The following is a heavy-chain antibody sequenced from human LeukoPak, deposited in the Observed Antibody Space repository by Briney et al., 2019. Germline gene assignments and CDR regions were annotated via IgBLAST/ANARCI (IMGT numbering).Heavy chain of an antibody. Sequence: GGSLRLSCAASGFTFSSYGMHWVRQAPGKGLEWVAFIRYDGSNKYYADSVKGRFTISRDNSKNTLYLQMNSLRAEDTAVYYCAKETQYSSSWYYFDYWGQGTLVTVSS. CDR3: AKETQYSSSWYYFDY. CDR1: GFTFSSYG. J-gene: IGHJ4*02. V-gene: IGHV3-30*02. CDR2: IRYDGSNK. D-gene: IGHD6-13*01.